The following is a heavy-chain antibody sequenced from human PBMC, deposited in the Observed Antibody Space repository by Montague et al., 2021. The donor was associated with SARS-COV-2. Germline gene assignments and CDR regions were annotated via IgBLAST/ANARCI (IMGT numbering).Heavy chain of an antibody. CDR1: GYSFSSYY. V-gene: IGHV5-51*01. CDR3: ARHGAAADTLTYYKFGMDV. CDR2: IYPSDSNS. D-gene: IGHD6-13*01. J-gene: IGHJ6*04. Sequence: QSGAEVKKPGESLKISCKGSGYSFSSYYSGWVRQMPGKGLEWMGIIYPSDSNSRYSPSFQGPVTISVDKSITTAYLQWISLKASDTAIYYCARHGAAADTLTYYKFGMDVWAKGTRVTV.